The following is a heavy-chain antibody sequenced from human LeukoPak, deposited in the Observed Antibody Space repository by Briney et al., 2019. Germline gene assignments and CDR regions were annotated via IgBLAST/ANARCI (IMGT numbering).Heavy chain of an antibody. D-gene: IGHD3-22*01. V-gene: IGHV4-39*01. CDR2: IYYSGST. CDR1: GGSISSSSYY. Sequence: PSETLSLTCTVSGGSISSSSYYWGWIRQPPGKGLEWIGSIYYSGSTYYNPSLKSRVTISVDTSKNQFSLKLSSVTAADTAVYYCARQDHYSDSSGNYPHAFDIWGQGTMVTVSS. CDR3: ARQDHYSDSSGNYPHAFDI. J-gene: IGHJ3*02.